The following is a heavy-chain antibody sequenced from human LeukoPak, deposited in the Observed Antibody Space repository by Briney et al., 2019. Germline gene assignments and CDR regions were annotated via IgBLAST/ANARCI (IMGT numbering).Heavy chain of an antibody. V-gene: IGHV4-34*01. CDR2: INHTGST. D-gene: IGHD3-10*01. Sequence: SPSETLSLTCAVYGESFTTFYWGWIRQTPGKGLEWIGEINHTGSTNYNPSLKSRVTISIDTSKNQFSLKLNSVPAADTAVYYCAKRGKGHFVGFVGEDNHYYYMGVWGKGTTVTVS. CDR1: GESFTTFY. CDR3: AKRGKGHFVGFVGEDNHYYYMGV. J-gene: IGHJ6*03.